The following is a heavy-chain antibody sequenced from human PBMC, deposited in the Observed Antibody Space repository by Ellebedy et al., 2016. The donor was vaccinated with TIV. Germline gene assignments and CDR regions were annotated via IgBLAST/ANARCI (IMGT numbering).Heavy chain of an antibody. D-gene: IGHD1-26*01. CDR1: GGSISSSSYY. CDR3: ARRRELGYFADAFDI. CDR2: IYYSGST. V-gene: IGHV4-39*01. Sequence: SETLSLXXTVSGGSISSSSYYWGWIRQPPGKGLEWIGSIYYSGSTYYNPSLKSRVTISVDTSKNQFSLKLSSVTAADTAVYYCARRRELGYFADAFDIWGQGTMVTVSS. J-gene: IGHJ3*02.